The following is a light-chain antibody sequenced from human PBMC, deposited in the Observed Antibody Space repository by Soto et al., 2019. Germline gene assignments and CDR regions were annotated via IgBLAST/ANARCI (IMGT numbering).Light chain of an antibody. V-gene: IGKV3-11*01. J-gene: IGKJ5*01. CDR2: DAS. CDR1: QSVSSY. Sequence: EIVVKQSPATLSLYPRERATLSCRASQSVSSYLAWYQQKPGQAPRLLIYDASNRATGIPARFSGSGSGTDFTLTISSLEPEDFAAYYCQLLSNFGQGTRLEI. CDR3: QLLSN.